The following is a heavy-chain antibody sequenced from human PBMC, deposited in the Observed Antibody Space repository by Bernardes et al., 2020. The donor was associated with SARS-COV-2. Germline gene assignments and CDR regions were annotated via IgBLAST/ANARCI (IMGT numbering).Heavy chain of an antibody. CDR1: GYTFTSYG. CDR3: ARDDFWSGYDPYYFDY. V-gene: IGHV1-18*01. Sequence: GGSLKVSCKASGYTFTSYGISWVRQAPGQGLEWMGWISAYNGNTNYAQKLQGRVTMTTDTSTSTAYMELRSLRSDDTAVYYCARDDFWSGYDPYYFDYWGQGTLVTVSS. CDR2: ISAYNGNT. D-gene: IGHD3-3*01. J-gene: IGHJ4*02.